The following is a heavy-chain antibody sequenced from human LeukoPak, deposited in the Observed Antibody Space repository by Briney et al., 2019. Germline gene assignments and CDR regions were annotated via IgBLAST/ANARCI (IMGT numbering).Heavy chain of an antibody. J-gene: IGHJ5*02. CDR1: GYSFSAYY. D-gene: IGHD5-12*01. CDR2: INPDSGGT. Sequence: GASVKVSCKASGYSFSAYYIRWLRQAPGQGLEWMGWINPDSGGTNYAQSFQGRVTLTRDTSITTVYMELSRLRSDDTAVFYCTREARAGNWFDPWGQGTPVIVSS. V-gene: IGHV1-2*02. CDR3: TREARAGNWFDP.